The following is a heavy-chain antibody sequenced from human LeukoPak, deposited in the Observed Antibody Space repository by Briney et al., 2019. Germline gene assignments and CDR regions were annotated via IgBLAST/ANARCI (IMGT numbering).Heavy chain of an antibody. D-gene: IGHD1-7*01. CDR1: GYTFTSYG. CDR2: ISAYNGNT. J-gene: IGHJ6*03. V-gene: IGHV1-18*01. Sequence: ASVKVSCKASGYTFTSYGISWVRQAPGQGLEWMGWISAYNGNTNYAKKLQGRVTMTTDTSTSTAYMELRSLRSDDTAVYYCAREGLELPYYYYYMDVWGKGTTVTVSS. CDR3: AREGLELPYYYYYMDV.